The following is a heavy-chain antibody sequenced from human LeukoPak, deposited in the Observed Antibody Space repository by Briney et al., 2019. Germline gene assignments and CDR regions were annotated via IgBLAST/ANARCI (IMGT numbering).Heavy chain of an antibody. CDR3: AKDSIAAAGGYYFDY. CDR1: GFTFDDYT. J-gene: IGHJ4*02. D-gene: IGHD6-13*01. CDR2: ISWDGGST. V-gene: IGHV3-43*01. Sequence: GGSLRLSCAASGFTFDDYTMHWVRQAPGKGLEWVSLISWDGGSTYYADSVKGRFTISRDNSKNSLYLQMNSLRTEDTALYYCAKDSIAAAGGYYFDYWGQGTLVTVSS.